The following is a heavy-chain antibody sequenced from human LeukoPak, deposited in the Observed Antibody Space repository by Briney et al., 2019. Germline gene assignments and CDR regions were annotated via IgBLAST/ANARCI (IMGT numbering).Heavy chain of an antibody. CDR2: INTGNGNT. V-gene: IGHV1-3*04. D-gene: IGHD3-22*01. Sequence: ASVKVSCKASGYTFTSYAMHWVRQAPGQRLEWMGWINTGNGNTKYSQKFQGRVTITRGTSASTAYMELSSLRSEDTAVYYCARSSRPITMIVVAPGAWGQGTLVTVSS. CDR3: ARSSRPITMIVVAPGA. CDR1: GYTFTSYA. J-gene: IGHJ4*02.